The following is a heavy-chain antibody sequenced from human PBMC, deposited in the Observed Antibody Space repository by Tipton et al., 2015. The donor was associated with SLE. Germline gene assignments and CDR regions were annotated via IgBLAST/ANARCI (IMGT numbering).Heavy chain of an antibody. J-gene: IGHJ6*02. CDR2: ISAYNGNT. D-gene: IGHD2-21*01. CDR1: GYTFTSYG. V-gene: IGHV1-18*01. Sequence: QSGAEVKKPGASVKVSCKASGYTFTSYGISWVRQAPGQGLEWMGWISAYNGNTNYAQKLQGRVTMTTDTSTSTAYMELRSLRSDDTAVYYCARDHRSLVAPAGGYYYGMDVWGQGTTVTVSS. CDR3: ARDHRSLVAPAGGYYYGMDV.